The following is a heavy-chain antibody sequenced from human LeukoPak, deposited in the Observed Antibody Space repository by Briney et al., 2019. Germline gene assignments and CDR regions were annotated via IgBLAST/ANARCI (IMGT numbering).Heavy chain of an antibody. J-gene: IGHJ4*02. D-gene: IGHD4-17*01. CDR1: GYTFTSYG. Sequence: GASVKVSCKASGYTFTSYGISWVRQAPGQGLEWMGCINPNSGGTNYAQKFQGRVTMSRDTSISTAYMELSRLKSDDTALYYCARSLGNYGDYPPVLDYWGQGTLVTVSS. CDR2: INPNSGGT. V-gene: IGHV1-2*02. CDR3: ARSLGNYGDYPPVLDY.